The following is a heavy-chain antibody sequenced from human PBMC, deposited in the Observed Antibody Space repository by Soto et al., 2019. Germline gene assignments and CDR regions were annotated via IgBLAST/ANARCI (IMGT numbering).Heavy chain of an antibody. D-gene: IGHD6-19*01. CDR3: AKDGSSSGPETD. J-gene: IGHJ4*02. V-gene: IGHV4-34*01. CDR2: INHSGST. Sequence: SETLSLTCAVYGGSFSGYYWTWIRQPPGTGLEWIGEINHSGSTNYNPSLKSRVTISVDTSKNTLYLQMNSLRAEDTAVYYCAKDGSSSGPETDWGQGTLVTVSS. CDR1: GGSFSGYY.